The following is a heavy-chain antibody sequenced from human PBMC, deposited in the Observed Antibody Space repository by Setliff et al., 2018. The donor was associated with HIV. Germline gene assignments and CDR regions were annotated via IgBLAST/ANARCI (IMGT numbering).Heavy chain of an antibody. V-gene: IGHV1-69*05. CDR3: AREVGGRNTLGSCVLDY. CDR2: STPLLDTT. Sequence: ASVKVSCKASGGTFSSYGITWVRQAPGQGLEWMGGSTPLLDTTNYAQKFQGRVTITTDESTNTVYMELSSLRSDDTAVYFCAREVGGRNTLGSCVLDYWGQGTPVTVSS. CDR1: GGTFSSYG. D-gene: IGHD1-26*01. J-gene: IGHJ4*02.